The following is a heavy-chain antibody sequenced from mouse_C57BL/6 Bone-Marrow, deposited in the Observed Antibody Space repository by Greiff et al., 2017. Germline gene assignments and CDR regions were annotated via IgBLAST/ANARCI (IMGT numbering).Heavy chain of an antibody. Sequence: EVQGVESGGGLVKPGGSLKLSCAASGFTFSSYAMSWVRQTPEKRLEWVATISDGGSYTYYPDNVKGRFTISRDKAKNNLYLHMSHLKSEDTAMYYCGRDLFAYWDQGTLVTVSA. J-gene: IGHJ3*01. CDR1: GFTFSSYA. CDR3: GRDLFAY. CDR2: ISDGGSYT. V-gene: IGHV5-4*01.